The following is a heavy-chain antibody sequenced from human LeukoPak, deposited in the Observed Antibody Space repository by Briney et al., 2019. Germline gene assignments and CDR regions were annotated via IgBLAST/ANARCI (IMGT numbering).Heavy chain of an antibody. D-gene: IGHD2-15*01. Sequence: PSETLSLTCTVSGGSISNYYWSWIRQPPGKGLEWIGYIYYSGSTAYNPSLKSRVTLSVDTSENQFSLRLTSVTAADTAVYYCARRTVALDYWGRGTLVTVSS. J-gene: IGHJ4*02. CDR2: IYYSGST. V-gene: IGHV4-59*01. CDR1: GGSISNYY. CDR3: ARRTVALDY.